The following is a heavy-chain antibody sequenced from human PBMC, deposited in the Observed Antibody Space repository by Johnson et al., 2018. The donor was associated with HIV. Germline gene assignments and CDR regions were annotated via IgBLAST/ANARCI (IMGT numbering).Heavy chain of an antibody. D-gene: IGHD1-26*01. J-gene: IGHJ3*02. CDR3: ARMGSGSYYALDI. CDR2: ISSNGGST. CDR1: GFTFSSYA. V-gene: IGHV3-64*01. Sequence: VQLVESGGGLVQPGGSLRLSCAASGFTFSSYAMHWVRQAPGKGLEYVSAISSNGGSTYYANSVKGRFTISRDNYKNTLYLQMGSLRAEDMAVYYCARMGSGSYYALDIWGQGTMVTVSS.